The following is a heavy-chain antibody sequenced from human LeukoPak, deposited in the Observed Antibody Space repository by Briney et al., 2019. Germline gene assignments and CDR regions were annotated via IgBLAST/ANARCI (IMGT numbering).Heavy chain of an antibody. D-gene: IGHD3-22*01. Sequence: GESLKISCKGSGYSFSTYWIGWVRQMPGKGLEWMGTIYPGDSDTRYSPSFQGQVTISADKSINTTFLQWSSLKATDTAMYFCARRGHCDSSGYYPFDYWGQGTLVTVSS. CDR2: IYPGDSDT. CDR3: ARRGHCDSSGYYPFDY. J-gene: IGHJ4*02. V-gene: IGHV5-51*01. CDR1: GYSFSTYW.